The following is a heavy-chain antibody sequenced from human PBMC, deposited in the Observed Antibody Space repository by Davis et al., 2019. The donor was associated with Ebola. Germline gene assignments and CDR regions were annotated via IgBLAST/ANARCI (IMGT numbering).Heavy chain of an antibody. CDR1: GGSISSGD. CDR3: VSTLDPIMKVEN. CDR2: IRTKPNNYAT. J-gene: IGHJ4*02. Sequence: PSETLSLTCTVSGGSISSGDFYWSWIRQASGKGLEWVGRIRTKPNNYATVYATSVKGRFTISRDDSKNTAYLQMNSLKTEDTAVYYCVSTLDPIMKVENWGQGTLVTVSS. D-gene: IGHD3-16*01. V-gene: IGHV3-73*01.